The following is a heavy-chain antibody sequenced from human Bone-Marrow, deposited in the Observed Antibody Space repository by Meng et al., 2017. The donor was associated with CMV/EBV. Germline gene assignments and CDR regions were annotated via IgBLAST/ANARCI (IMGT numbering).Heavy chain of an antibody. D-gene: IGHD4-17*01. J-gene: IGHJ4*02. V-gene: IGHV3-72*01. CDR1: GFSFSDQY. CDR3: VKDFRGAGDY. CDR2: IRNKAAAYST. Sequence: GGSLRLSCAASGFSFSDQYMDWVRQAPGKGLECVGRIRNKAAAYSTEYAASVKGRFTISRDDSKNTLYLQMNSLKIEDSAAYYCVKDFRGAGDYWGQGTPVTVSS.